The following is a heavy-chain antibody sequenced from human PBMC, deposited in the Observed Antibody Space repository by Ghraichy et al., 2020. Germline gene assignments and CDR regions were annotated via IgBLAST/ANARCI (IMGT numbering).Heavy chain of an antibody. J-gene: IGHJ4*02. Sequence: GGSLRLSCAASGFTFSSYAMTWVRQAPGKGLEWVSAISGGGGNTYYADSVKGRFTISRDSSNNTLYLQINSLRAEDTAVYYCAKYRDAYNSLKFYFDSWGQGTLVTVSS. CDR3: AKYRDAYNSLKFYFDS. CDR1: GFTFSSYA. CDR2: ISGGGGNT. V-gene: IGHV3-23*01. D-gene: IGHD5-24*01.